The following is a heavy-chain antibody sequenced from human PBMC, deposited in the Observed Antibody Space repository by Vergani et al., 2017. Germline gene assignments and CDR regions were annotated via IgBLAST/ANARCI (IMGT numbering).Heavy chain of an antibody. Sequence: EVQLLESGGGLVQPGGSLRLSCAASGFTFDDYTMHWVRQAPGKGLEWVSLISWDGGSTYYADSVKGRFTISRDNSKNSLYLQMNSLRTEDTALYYCAKDMYRAPGYYFDYWGQGTLVTVSS. D-gene: IGHD1-14*01. CDR1: GFTFDDYT. CDR3: AKDMYRAPGYYFDY. V-gene: IGHV3-43*01. J-gene: IGHJ4*02. CDR2: ISWDGGST.